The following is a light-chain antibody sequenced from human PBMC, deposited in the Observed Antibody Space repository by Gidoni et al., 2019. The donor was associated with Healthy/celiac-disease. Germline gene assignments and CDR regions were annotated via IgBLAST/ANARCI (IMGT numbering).Light chain of an antibody. CDR3: QQYGSSPRT. CDR2: GAS. J-gene: IGKJ4*01. CDR1: QSVSSSY. V-gene: IGKV3-20*01. Sequence: EIVLTQSPGTRSLSPGESATLSCRASQSVSSSYLAWYQQKPGQAPRLLIYGASSRATGIPDRFSGRGSGTDFTLTISRLEPEDFAVYYCQQYGSSPRTFVGGTKVEIK.